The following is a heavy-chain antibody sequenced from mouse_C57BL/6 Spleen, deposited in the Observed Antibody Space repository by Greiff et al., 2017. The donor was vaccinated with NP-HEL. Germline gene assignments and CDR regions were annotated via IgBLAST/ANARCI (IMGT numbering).Heavy chain of an antibody. CDR1: GFTIKDDY. Sequence: EVQLQQSGAELVRPGASVKLSCTASGFTIKDDYMPWVKQRPEQGLEWIGWIDPENGDTEYASKFQGKATISADTSSNTAYLQLSSLTSEDTAVYYCTTRYGSSYWGKGTTLTVAS. V-gene: IGHV14-4*01. J-gene: IGHJ2*01. CDR3: TTRYGSSY. CDR2: IDPENGDT. D-gene: IGHD1-1*01.